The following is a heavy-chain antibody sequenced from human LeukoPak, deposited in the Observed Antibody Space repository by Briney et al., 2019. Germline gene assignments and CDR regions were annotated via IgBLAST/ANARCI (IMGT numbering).Heavy chain of an antibody. CDR2: IYYSGST. CDR3: ALSKYYDSSGDAFDI. CDR1: GGSISSYY. V-gene: IGHV4-59*01. J-gene: IGHJ3*02. D-gene: IGHD3-22*01. Sequence: SETLSLTCTVSGGSISSYYWSWIRQPPGKGLEWIGYIYYSGSTNYNPSLKSRVTISVDTSKNQFPLKLSSVTAADTAVYYCALSKYYDSSGDAFDIWGQGTMVTVSS.